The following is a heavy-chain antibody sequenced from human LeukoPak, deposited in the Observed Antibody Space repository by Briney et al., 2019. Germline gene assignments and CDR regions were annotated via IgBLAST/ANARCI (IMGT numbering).Heavy chain of an antibody. J-gene: IGHJ4*02. CDR3: ARGASGWYSYDFGVYYFDY. CDR2: ITPNSGGT. V-gene: IGHV1-2*02. D-gene: IGHD6-19*01. CDR1: GYTFTGYY. Sequence: ASVKVSCKASGYTFTGYYMHWVRQAPGQGLEWMGWITPNSGGTNYAQKFQGRVTMTRDTSISTAYMELSRLRSDDTAVYYCARGASGWYSYDFGVYYFDYWGQGTLVTVSS.